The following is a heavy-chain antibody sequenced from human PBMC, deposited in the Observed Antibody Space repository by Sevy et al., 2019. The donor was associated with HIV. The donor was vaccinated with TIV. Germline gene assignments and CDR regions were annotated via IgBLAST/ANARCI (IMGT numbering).Heavy chain of an antibody. V-gene: IGHV3-21*01. D-gene: IGHD2-21*02. CDR2: ISSSSSYI. CDR3: ARGLGRWVTVEVGDY. J-gene: IGHJ4*02. CDR1: GFTFSSYS. Sequence: GGSLRLSCAASGFTFSSYSMNWVRQAPGKGLEWVSPISSSSSYIYYADSVKGRFTISRDNAKNSLYLQMNSLRAEDTAVYYCARGLGRWVTVEVGDYWGQGTLVTVSS.